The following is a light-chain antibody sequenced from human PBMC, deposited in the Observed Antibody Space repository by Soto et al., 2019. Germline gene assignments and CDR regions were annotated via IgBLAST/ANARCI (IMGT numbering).Light chain of an antibody. CDR3: QQYDTWPLT. Sequence: IVLTQSPATLSLSPGERATLSCRASQSVSSYLAWYQQKPGQAPRVVIYDASTRATVIPARFSGSGSGTEFTLTISSLQSEDFAVYYCQQYDTWPLTFGGGTRLEIK. CDR1: QSVSSY. CDR2: DAS. J-gene: IGKJ5*01. V-gene: IGKV3-15*01.